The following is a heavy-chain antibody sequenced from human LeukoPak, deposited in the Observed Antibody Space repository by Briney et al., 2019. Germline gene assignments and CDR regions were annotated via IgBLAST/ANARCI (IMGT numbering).Heavy chain of an antibody. D-gene: IGHD2-2*02. CDR2: ISAYNGNT. CDR3: ARGVVVPAAIIPENWFDP. Sequence: ASVKVSCKASGYTFTSYGISWVRQAPGQGLEWMGWISAYNGNTNYAQKLQDRVTMTTDTSTSTAYMELRSLRSDDTAVYYCARGVVVPAAIIPENWFDPWGQGTLVTVSS. V-gene: IGHV1-18*01. J-gene: IGHJ5*02. CDR1: GYTFTSYG.